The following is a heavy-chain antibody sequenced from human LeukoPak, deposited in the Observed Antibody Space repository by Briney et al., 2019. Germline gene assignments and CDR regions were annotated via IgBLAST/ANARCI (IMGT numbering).Heavy chain of an antibody. CDR1: GGSFSGYY. D-gene: IGHD4-23*01. CDR2: INHSGST. CDR3: ARLTTVVTPVGVQDDY. V-gene: IGHV4-34*01. Sequence: SETLSLTCAVYGGSFSGYYWSWIRQPPGKGLEWIGEINHSGSTNYNPSLKSRVTISVDTSKNQFSLKLSSVTAADTAVYYCARLTTVVTPVGVQDDYWGQGTLVTVPS. J-gene: IGHJ4*02.